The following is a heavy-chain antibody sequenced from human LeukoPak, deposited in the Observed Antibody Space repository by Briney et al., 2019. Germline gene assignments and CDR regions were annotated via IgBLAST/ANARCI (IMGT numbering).Heavy chain of an antibody. CDR3: ARGGHCSGGSCYRGFDP. J-gene: IGHJ5*02. V-gene: IGHV4-34*01. CDR2: INHSGST. Sequence: PSETLSLTCAVYGGSFSGYYWSWIRQPPAKGLEWIGEINHSGSTNYNPSLKSRVTISVDTPKNQFSLKLSSVTAADTAVYYCARGGHCSGGSCYRGFDPWGQGTLVTVSS. CDR1: GGSFSGYY. D-gene: IGHD2-15*01.